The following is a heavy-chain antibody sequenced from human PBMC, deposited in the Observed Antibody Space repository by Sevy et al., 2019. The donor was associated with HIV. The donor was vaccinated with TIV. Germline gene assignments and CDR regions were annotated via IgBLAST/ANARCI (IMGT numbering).Heavy chain of an antibody. CDR1: GVSISSSSYD. V-gene: IGHV4-39*01. J-gene: IGHJ4*02. D-gene: IGHD3-10*01. CDR3: ARQGGLVDRAFDY. CDR2: FFFTGST. Sequence: SETLSLTCTVSGVSISSSSYDWGWIRQPPGKGLEWIASFFFTGSTYYNPSLKSRVTISMDTSNNQFSLKLNSVTAADTALYYCARQGGLVDRAFDYWGQGTLVTVSS.